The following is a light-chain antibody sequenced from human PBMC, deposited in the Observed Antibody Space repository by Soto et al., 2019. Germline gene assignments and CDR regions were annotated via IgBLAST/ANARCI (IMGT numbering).Light chain of an antibody. V-gene: IGKV3-15*01. CDR1: QSVGSY. J-gene: IGKJ2*01. CDR2: GAS. Sequence: EIVMTQSPATLSVSPGGRATLSCRDSQSVGSYLAWYQQRPGQPPRLLIYGASTRATGIPARFSGSGSGTEFSLTISSLQSEDFAVYYCQQYNTWPPRYTFGQGTKLEIK. CDR3: QQYNTWPPRYT.